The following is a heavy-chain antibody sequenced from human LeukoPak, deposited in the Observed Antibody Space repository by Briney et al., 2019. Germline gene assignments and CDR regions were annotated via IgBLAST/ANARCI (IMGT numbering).Heavy chain of an antibody. J-gene: IGHJ3*02. CDR3: GRDIGFDTFDI. V-gene: IGHV3-7*01. D-gene: IGHD3-9*01. CDR2: INKDGSVK. Sequence: PGGSLRLSCTVSGFTFGNYWMVWVRQAPGKGLEWVTNINKDGSVKNYVDSVKGRFTISRDDAENSLYLQMNRLRAEDTAVYYCGRDIGFDTFDIWGQGTMVTVSS. CDR1: GFTFGNYW.